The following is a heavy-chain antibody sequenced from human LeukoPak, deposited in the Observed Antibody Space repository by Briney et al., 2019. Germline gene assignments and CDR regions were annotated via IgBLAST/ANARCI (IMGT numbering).Heavy chain of an antibody. V-gene: IGHV5-51*01. CDR3: ARGTGTYYYDSSGSTDYFDY. CDR2: IYPGDSDT. CDR1: GYSFTSYW. D-gene: IGHD3-22*01. Sequence: GESLKISCKGSGYSFTSYWIGWVRQMPGKGLEWMGIIYPGDSDTRYSPSFQGQVTISADNSISTAYLQWSSLKASDTAMYYCARGTGTYYYDSSGSTDYFDYWGQGTLVTVSS. J-gene: IGHJ4*02.